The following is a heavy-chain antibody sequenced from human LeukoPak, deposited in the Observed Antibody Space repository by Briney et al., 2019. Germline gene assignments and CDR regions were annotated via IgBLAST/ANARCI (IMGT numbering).Heavy chain of an antibody. CDR1: GFTFSSYG. V-gene: IGHV3-30*18. CDR3: AKDAWATIYYYDSSGYFDY. CDR2: ISYDGSNK. Sequence: PGRSLRLSCAASGFTFSSYGMHWVRQAPGKGLEWVAVISYDGSNKYYADSVKDRFTISRDNSKNTLYLQMNSLRAEDTAVYYCAKDAWATIYYYDSSGYFDYWGQGTLVTVSS. J-gene: IGHJ4*02. D-gene: IGHD3-22*01.